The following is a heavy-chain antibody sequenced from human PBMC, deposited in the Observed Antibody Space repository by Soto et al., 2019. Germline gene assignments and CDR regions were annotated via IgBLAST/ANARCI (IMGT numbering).Heavy chain of an antibody. CDR3: ARDRTEDPYDAFDI. D-gene: IGHD2-15*01. V-gene: IGHV3-33*01. Sequence: QVQLVESGGGVVQPGRSLRLSCAASGFTFSSYGMHWVRQAPGKGLEWVAVIWYDGSNKYYADSVKGRFTISRDNSKNTLYLQMNSLRAEDTAVYYCARDRTEDPYDAFDIWGQGTMVTVSS. CDR2: IWYDGSNK. CDR1: GFTFSSYG. J-gene: IGHJ3*02.